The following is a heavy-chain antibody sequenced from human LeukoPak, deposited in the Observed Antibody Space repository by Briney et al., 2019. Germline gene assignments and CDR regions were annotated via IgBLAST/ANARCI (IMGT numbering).Heavy chain of an antibody. D-gene: IGHD3-22*01. J-gene: IGHJ6*02. CDR3: ARAWLERRILKNDYYYYGMDV. CDR2: INHSGST. Sequence: SETLSLTCAVYGGSFSGYYWSWIRQPPGKGLEWIGEINHSGSTNYNPSLKSRVTISVDTSKNQFSLKLSSVTAADTAVYYCARAWLERRILKNDYYYYGMDVWGQGTTVTVSS. CDR1: GGSFSGYY. V-gene: IGHV4-34*01.